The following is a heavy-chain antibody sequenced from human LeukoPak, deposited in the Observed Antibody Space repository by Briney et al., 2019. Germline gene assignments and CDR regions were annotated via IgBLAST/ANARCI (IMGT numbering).Heavy chain of an antibody. CDR2: INTYNGNT. CDR3: ARDEQWLVPMSRPFYGMDV. V-gene: IGHV1-18*01. CDR1: GYTFTSSG. D-gene: IGHD6-19*01. Sequence: GSSVKVSCKASGYTFTSSGISWVRQAPGQGLEWMGWINTYNGNTNYAQKLQGRVTMTTDTPTSTAYMELRSLRSDDTAVYYCARDEQWLVPMSRPFYGMDVWGQGTTVTVSS. J-gene: IGHJ6*02.